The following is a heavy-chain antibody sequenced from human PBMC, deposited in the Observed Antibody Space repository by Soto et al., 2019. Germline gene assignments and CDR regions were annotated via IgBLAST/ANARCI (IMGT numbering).Heavy chain of an antibody. CDR1: GGSISSYY. V-gene: IGHV4-59*01. D-gene: IGHD6-13*01. Sequence: QVQLQESGPGLVKPSETLSLTCTVSGGSISSYYWSWIRQPPGKGLEWIGYIYYSGSTNSNPSLKRRVTISVDTSKNQFSLELSSVTAADTAGCYCARTGQQAFYWCDPWGQGTRVTVSS. J-gene: IGHJ5*02. CDR3: ARTGQQAFYWCDP. CDR2: IYYSGST.